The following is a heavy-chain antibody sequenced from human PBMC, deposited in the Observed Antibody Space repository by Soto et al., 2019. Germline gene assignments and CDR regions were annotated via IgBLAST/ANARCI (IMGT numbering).Heavy chain of an antibody. CDR1: GLAFSDYG. V-gene: IGHV3-33*01. Sequence: QVQLEASGGGVVQPGRSLRLSCTASGLAFSDYGMHWVRQAPGKGLEWVAIIFYDGSHKYYADSVKGRFTISRDNSRNTVELQMNSLRAEDTATYFCARRRSTVTTPWFYHGMDVWGRGTTVTFS. CDR2: IFYDGSHK. D-gene: IGHD4-17*01. J-gene: IGHJ6*02. CDR3: ARRRSTVTTPWFYHGMDV.